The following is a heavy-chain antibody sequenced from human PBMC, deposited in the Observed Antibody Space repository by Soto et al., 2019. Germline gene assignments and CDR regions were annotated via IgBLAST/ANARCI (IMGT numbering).Heavy chain of an antibody. CDR2: IYTAGHT. CDR3: AIFREPGRSTVFGVVVPGRYAMAV. CDR1: GFSVRTNY. V-gene: IGHV3-53*02. Sequence: EVQLVETGGGLIQPGGSWRLSCVASGFSVRTNYMTWVRQAPGKGLEWVSVIYTAGHTNYANSVKGRFTVSRDTSQNTVYLQMNSLRPDDTAVYYCAIFREPGRSTVFGVVVPGRYAMAVWGLGTTVTVS. D-gene: IGHD3-3*01. J-gene: IGHJ6*02.